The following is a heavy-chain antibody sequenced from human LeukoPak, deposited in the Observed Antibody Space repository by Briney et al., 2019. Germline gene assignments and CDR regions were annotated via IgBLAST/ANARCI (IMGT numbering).Heavy chain of an antibody. CDR1: GFTFSKYW. V-gene: IGHV3-74*01. CDR3: ATKQWLAPPPDS. Sequence: GGSLRLSCAASGFTFSKYWMLWVRQAPGKGLESVSRINTDGTVTTCADSVRGRFTVSRDNADNTMFLQMNSVRDEDTAVYYCATKQWLAPPPDSWGQGTPVTVSS. J-gene: IGHJ4*02. CDR2: INTDGTVT. D-gene: IGHD6-19*01.